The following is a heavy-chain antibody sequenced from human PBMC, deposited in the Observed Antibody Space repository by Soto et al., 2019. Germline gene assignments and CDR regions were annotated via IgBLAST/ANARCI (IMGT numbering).Heavy chain of an antibody. J-gene: IGHJ6*02. CDR3: AKDVVARLGATIGMDV. Sequence: LRLSCAASRFIFSNYGMHWVRQAPAKGLEWVAFISYDGSNKYCADSVMGRFTISRDNSKNTLYLQMSSLRAEDTAVYYCAKDVVARLGATIGMDVWGQGTTVTVSS. D-gene: IGHD1-26*01. CDR2: ISYDGSNK. V-gene: IGHV3-30*18. CDR1: RFIFSNYG.